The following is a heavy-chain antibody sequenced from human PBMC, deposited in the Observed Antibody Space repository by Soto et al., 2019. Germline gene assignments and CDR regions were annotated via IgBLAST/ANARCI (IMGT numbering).Heavy chain of an antibody. D-gene: IGHD6-25*01. Sequence: PGGSLRLSCVVSGFTFNTYWMTWIRQAPGKGLEWVANINEDGNKQNYVDSVRGRFTISRDNAKTSLYLQTNSLRVEDTAVYYCATRAGAPADWGQGTLVTVSS. CDR3: ATRAGAPAD. CDR1: GFTFNTYW. CDR2: INEDGNKQ. V-gene: IGHV3-7*01. J-gene: IGHJ4*02.